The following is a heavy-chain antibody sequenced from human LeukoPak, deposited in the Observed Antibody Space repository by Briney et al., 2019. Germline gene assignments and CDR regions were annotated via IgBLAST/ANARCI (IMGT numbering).Heavy chain of an antibody. CDR3: ARDRRYSGTYFWDY. CDR2: ISAYNGHT. V-gene: IGHV1-18*01. Sequence: ASVKVSCKASGYTFADHGISWERQAPGQRLEWTGWISAYNGHTNNGLKFEGRISMTTDTSTSTAYMELRSLRSDDTAVYYCARDRRYSGTYFWDYWGQGTLITVSS. D-gene: IGHD1-26*01. CDR1: GYTFADHG. J-gene: IGHJ4*02.